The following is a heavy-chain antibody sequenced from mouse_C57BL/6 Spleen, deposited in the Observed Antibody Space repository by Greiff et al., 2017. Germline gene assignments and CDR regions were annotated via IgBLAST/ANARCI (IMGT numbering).Heavy chain of an antibody. CDR2: INPNNGGT. CDR1: GYTFTDYY. J-gene: IGHJ2*01. D-gene: IGHD1-1*01. CDR3: ARLGITTVVGFDY. V-gene: IGHV1-26*01. Sequence: EVQLQQSGPELVKPGASVKISCKASGYTFTDYYMNWVKQSHGKSLEWIGDINPNNGGTSYNQKFKGKATLTVDKSSSTAYMELRSLTSEDSAVYYCARLGITTVVGFDYWGQGTTLTVSS.